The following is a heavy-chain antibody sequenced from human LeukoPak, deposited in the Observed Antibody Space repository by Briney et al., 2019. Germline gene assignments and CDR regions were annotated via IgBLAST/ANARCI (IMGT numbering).Heavy chain of an antibody. CDR2: ISSSGSTI. D-gene: IGHD3-9*01. J-gene: IGHJ4*02. Sequence: GGSLRLSCAASGFTFSDYYMSWIRQAPGKGLEWVSYISSSGSTIYYADSVKGRFTISRDNAKNSLYLQMNSLRAEGTAVYYCARNRAYYDILTGYYMDWGQGTLVTVSS. CDR3: ARNRAYYDILTGYYMD. CDR1: GFTFSDYY. V-gene: IGHV3-11*01.